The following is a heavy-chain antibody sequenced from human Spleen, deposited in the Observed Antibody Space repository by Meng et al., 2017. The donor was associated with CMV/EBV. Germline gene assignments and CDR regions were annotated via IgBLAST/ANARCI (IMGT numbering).Heavy chain of an antibody. CDR1: GYTLTSYD. CDR3: ARARINRYSSSSSAVDY. V-gene: IGHV1-8*01. Sequence: ASVKVSCKASGYTLTSYDINWVRQATGQGLEWMGWMNPNSGNTGYAQKFQGRVTMTRNTSINTAYMELSSLTSEDTAVYYCARARINRYSSSSSAVDYWGQGTLVTVSS. D-gene: IGHD6-6*01. CDR2: MNPNSGNT. J-gene: IGHJ4*02.